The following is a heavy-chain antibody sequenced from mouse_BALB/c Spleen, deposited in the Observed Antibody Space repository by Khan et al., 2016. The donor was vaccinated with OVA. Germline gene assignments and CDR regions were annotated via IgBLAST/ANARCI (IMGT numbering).Heavy chain of an antibody. Sequence: VQLKESGGDLVKPGGSLKLSCAASGFTFSSFGMSWIRQTPDKRLEWVATISSGGSYTYYPDSVKGRFTISRDNAKNNLYLQMSSLKSEDTAMYYCARQYSNSFFEYWGQGTTLTVSS. CDR2: ISSGGSYT. V-gene: IGHV5-6*01. CDR1: GFTFSSFG. J-gene: IGHJ2*01. CDR3: ARQYSNSFFEY. D-gene: IGHD2-5*01.